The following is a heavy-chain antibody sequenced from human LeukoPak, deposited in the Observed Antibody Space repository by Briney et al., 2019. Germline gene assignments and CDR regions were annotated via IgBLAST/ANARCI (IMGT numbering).Heavy chain of an antibody. CDR3: ARDRASAGGFDY. J-gene: IGHJ4*02. CDR1: GGSISPYY. CDR2: IYYSGTT. V-gene: IGHV4-59*01. D-gene: IGHD2-15*01. Sequence: SETLSLTCSVSGGSISPYYWSWIRQPPGKGLEWIGYIYYSGTTNYNPSLQSRVAISVATSKNQFSLKLSSVTAADTALYYCARDRASAGGFDYWGQGTLVTVSS.